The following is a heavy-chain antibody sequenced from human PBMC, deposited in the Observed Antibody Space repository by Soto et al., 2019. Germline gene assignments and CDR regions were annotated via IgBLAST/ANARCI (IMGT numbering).Heavy chain of an antibody. CDR1: GGSINTATHS. CDR3: ARGGGVTTTGDDY. Sequence: QLQLQESGSGLVKPSQTLSLTCAVSGGSINTATHSWSWIRQPPGKGLEWIGYIYHSGSTYYNPSVKSRDNRSIDKSNNQSSLRLSSVTAADTAVYYCARGGGVTTTGDDYWGQGILVTVSS. J-gene: IGHJ4*02. CDR2: IYHSGST. V-gene: IGHV4-30-2*01. D-gene: IGHD4-4*01.